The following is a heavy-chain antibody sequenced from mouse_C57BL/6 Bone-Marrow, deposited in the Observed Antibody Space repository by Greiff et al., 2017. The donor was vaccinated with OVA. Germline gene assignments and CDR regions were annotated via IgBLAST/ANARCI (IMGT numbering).Heavy chain of an antibody. V-gene: IGHV1-15*01. CDR3: TRNLAY. Sequence: VQRVESGAELVRPGASVTLSCKASGYTFTDYEMHWVKQTPVHGLEWIGAIDPETGGTAYNQKFKGKAILTADKSSSTAYMELRSLTSEDSAVYYCTRNLAYGGQGTLVTVSA. CDR2: IDPETGGT. CDR1: GYTFTDYE. J-gene: IGHJ3*01.